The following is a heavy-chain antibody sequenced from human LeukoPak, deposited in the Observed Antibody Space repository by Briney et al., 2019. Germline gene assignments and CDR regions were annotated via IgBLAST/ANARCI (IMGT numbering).Heavy chain of an antibody. CDR1: GFTFSSYS. CDR2: ISSSSSYI. Sequence: PGGSLRLSCAASGFTFSSYSMTWVRQAPGKGLEWVSSISSSSSYIYYADSVKGRFTISRDNAKNSLYLQMTSLRAEDTAVYYCARAETLWWGNDYWGQGTLVTVSS. V-gene: IGHV3-21*01. D-gene: IGHD2-21*01. J-gene: IGHJ4*02. CDR3: ARAETLWWGNDY.